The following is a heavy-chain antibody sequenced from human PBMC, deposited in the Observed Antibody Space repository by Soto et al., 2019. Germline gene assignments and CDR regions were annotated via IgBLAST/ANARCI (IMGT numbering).Heavy chain of an antibody. D-gene: IGHD1-26*01. Sequence: PSQTLSLTCAISGDSVSSNSAAWNWVRQSPSRGLEWLGRTYYRSKWYNDYAVSVKSRITINPDTSKNQFSLQLNSVTPEDTAVYYCARVIVGATGYGYYYYYGMDVWGQGTTVTVAS. J-gene: IGHJ6*02. V-gene: IGHV6-1*01. CDR3: ARVIVGATGYGYYYYYGMDV. CDR1: GDSVSSNSAA. CDR2: TYYRSKWYN.